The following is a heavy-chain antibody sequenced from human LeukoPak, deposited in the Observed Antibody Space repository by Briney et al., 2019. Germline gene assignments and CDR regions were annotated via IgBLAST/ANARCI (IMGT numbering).Heavy chain of an antibody. CDR2: ISGSGGST. Sequence: GGPLRLSCAASGFTFSSYAMSWVRQAPGKGLEWVSAISGSGGSTYYADSVKGRFTISRDNSKNTLYLQMNSLSAEDTAVYYCAKATPYDILTGRRRYYFDYWGQGTLVTVSS. CDR1: GFTFSSYA. J-gene: IGHJ4*02. CDR3: AKATPYDILTGRRRYYFDY. V-gene: IGHV3-23*01. D-gene: IGHD3-9*01.